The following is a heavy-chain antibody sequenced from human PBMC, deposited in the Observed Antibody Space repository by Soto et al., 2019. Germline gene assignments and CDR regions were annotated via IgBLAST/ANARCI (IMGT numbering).Heavy chain of an antibody. D-gene: IGHD3-16*02. CDR1: ADAXTSYY. J-gene: IGHJ5*02. CDR3: ARSSGGVFGIIIEGSNWLDP. CDR2: INPNGCST. Sequence: SXKVSFEAPADAXTSYYINLVRQAPGHGLEWIGIINPNGCSTRLAQTFQVRITMNTDTSTSTVYMELRSLRSEDKAVYYCARSSGGVFGIIIEGSNWLDPWGQGSLGTVSS. V-gene: IGHV1-46*01.